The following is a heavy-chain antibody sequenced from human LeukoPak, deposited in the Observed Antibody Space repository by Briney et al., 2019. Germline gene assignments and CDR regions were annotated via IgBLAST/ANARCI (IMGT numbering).Heavy chain of an antibody. CDR3: ARHGTVAGPFQH. CDR2: IYYSGTT. J-gene: IGHJ1*01. Sequence: SETLSLTCTVSGGSISSYYWSWIRQPPGKALEWIGYIYYSGTTNYNPSLKSRVTMPVDTSKNQFSLKLNSTTAADTAVYYCARHGTVAGPFQHWGQGTLVAVSS. CDR1: GGSISSYY. D-gene: IGHD2-8*02. V-gene: IGHV4-59*08.